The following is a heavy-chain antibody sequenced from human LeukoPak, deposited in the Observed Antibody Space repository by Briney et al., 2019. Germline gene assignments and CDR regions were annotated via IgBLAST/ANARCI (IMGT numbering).Heavy chain of an antibody. CDR1: GYTFTGYY. Sequence: GASVKVSCKASGYTFTGYYMHWVRQAPGQGLEWMGRINPNSGGTNYAQKFQGRATMTRDTSISTVYMELTRLSSDDTAVYYCARVGNSGLRHHGVGDWFDTWGQGTLVTVSS. CDR2: INPNSGGT. J-gene: IGHJ5*02. CDR3: ARVGNSGLRHHGVGDWFDT. D-gene: IGHD4-23*01. V-gene: IGHV1-2*06.